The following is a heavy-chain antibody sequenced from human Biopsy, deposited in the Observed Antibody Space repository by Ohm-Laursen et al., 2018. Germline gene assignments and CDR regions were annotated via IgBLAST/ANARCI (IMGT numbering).Heavy chain of an antibody. V-gene: IGHV4-59*01. Sequence: TLSLTCTVSRGSISSYYWSWIRQPPGQGLEWIGHIYYSVMTNYNPSLQSRVSISVDTSRNQVSLTLSSVTAADTAVYYCARDSGILNYGNFKYYHYYGMDVWGQGTKVTVSS. CDR1: RGSISSYY. J-gene: IGHJ6*02. CDR2: IYYSVMT. D-gene: IGHD4-11*01. CDR3: ARDSGILNYGNFKYYHYYGMDV.